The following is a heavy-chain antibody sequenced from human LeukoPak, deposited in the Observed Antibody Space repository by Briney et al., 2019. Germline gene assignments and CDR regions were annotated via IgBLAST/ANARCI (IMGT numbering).Heavy chain of an antibody. Sequence: GGSLRLSCAASRFILTPYAMHWVREAPGKGLEWVSYISSSSSTIYYADSVKGRFTISRDNTKNSLYLQMNSLRAEDTAVYYCARDRRGMVRGQRAPPLPYYYGMDVWGQGTTVTVSS. CDR3: ARDRRGMVRGQRAPPLPYYYGMDV. V-gene: IGHV3-48*04. CDR2: ISSSSSTI. J-gene: IGHJ6*02. CDR1: RFILTPYA. D-gene: IGHD3-10*01.